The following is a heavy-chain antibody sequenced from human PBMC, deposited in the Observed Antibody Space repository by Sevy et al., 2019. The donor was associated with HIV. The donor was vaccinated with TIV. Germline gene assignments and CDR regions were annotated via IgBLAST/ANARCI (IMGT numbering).Heavy chain of an antibody. D-gene: IGHD4-17*01. CDR3: AKPLFYGDYAFFDY. J-gene: IGHJ4*02. CDR2: ISYDGSNK. CDR1: GFTFSSYG. V-gene: IGHV3-30*18. Sequence: GGSLRLSCAAPGFTFSSYGMHWVRQAPGKGLEWVAVISYDGSNKYYADSVKGRFTISRDNSKNTLYLQMNSLRAEDTAVYYCAKPLFYGDYAFFDYWGQGTLVTVSS.